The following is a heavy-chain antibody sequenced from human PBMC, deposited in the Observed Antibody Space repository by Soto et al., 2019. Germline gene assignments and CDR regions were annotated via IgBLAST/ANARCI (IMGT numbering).Heavy chain of an antibody. Sequence: PGGSLRLSCAASGFTFSSYSMNWVRQAPGKGLEWVSSISSSSSYIYYADSVKGRFTISRDNAKNSLYLQMNSLRAEDTAVYYCARDDCSSTSCYPQNWFDPWGQGNLVTVSS. CDR3: ARDDCSSTSCYPQNWFDP. CDR2: ISSSSSYI. D-gene: IGHD2-2*01. CDR1: GFTFSSYS. J-gene: IGHJ5*02. V-gene: IGHV3-21*01.